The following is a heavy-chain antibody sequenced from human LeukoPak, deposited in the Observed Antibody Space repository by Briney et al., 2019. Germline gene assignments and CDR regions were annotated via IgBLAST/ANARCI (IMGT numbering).Heavy chain of an antibody. Sequence: PSETLSLTPTVSLVAHSSVGSYSRGIRQHPEKGLEWIGDIYYSGITYYNPPLKSRVKISVDTSKNPGSLRLSSVTVAETAKYFCASGGDTSGYNWFGPWGQGTLVTVSS. CDR3: ASGGDTSGYNWFGP. CDR1: LVAHSSVGSY. J-gene: IGHJ5*02. D-gene: IGHD3-22*01. CDR2: IYYSGIT. V-gene: IGHV4-31*03.